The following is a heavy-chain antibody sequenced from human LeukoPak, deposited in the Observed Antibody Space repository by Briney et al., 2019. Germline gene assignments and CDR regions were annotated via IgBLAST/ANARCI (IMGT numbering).Heavy chain of an antibody. Sequence: SETLSLTCAVSGYSISSGHYWGWIRQPPGKGLEWIGSIYHSGSTYYNPSLKSRVTISVDTSKNQFSLKLSSVTAADTAVYYCARRRSYSTKKGYYYYYMDVWGKGTTVTVSS. CDR2: IYHSGST. CDR3: ARRRSYSTKKGYYYYYMDV. CDR1: GYSISSGHY. V-gene: IGHV4-38-2*01. J-gene: IGHJ6*03. D-gene: IGHD2-2*01.